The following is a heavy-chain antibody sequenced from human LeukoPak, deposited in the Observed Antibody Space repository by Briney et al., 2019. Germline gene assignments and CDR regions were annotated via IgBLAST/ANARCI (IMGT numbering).Heavy chain of an antibody. V-gene: IGHV4-39*01. CDR3: ARGGSGWFKVYPMDV. D-gene: IGHD6-19*01. CDR2: IYYSGST. J-gene: IGHJ6*03. Sequence: SETLSLTCTVSGGSISSSSYYWGWIRQPPGKGLEWIGSIYYSGSTYYNPSLKSRVTISVDTSKNQFSLKLSSVTAADTAVYYCARGGSGWFKVYPMDVWGKGTTVTVSS. CDR1: GGSISSSSYY.